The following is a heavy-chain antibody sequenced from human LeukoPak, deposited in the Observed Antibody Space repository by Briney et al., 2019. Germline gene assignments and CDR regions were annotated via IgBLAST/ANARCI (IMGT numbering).Heavy chain of an antibody. V-gene: IGHV4-61*01. CDR2: IYYSGST. CDR1: GGSVSSGSYY. D-gene: IGHD6-6*01. J-gene: IGHJ5*02. CDR3: ARDRNNIAAEGSWFDP. Sequence: PSETLSLTCTVSGGSVSSGSYYWSWIRQPPGKALEWIGYIYYSGSTNYNPSLKSRVTISLDTSKNQYSLKLSSVTAADTAVYYCARDRNNIAAEGSWFDPWGQGTLVTVSS.